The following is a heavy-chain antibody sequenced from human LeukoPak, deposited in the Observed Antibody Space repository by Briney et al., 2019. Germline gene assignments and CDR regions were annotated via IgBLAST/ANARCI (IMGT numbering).Heavy chain of an antibody. CDR2: ITTSGGST. Sequence: GGSLRLSCAASGFTLSSYAMSWVRQAPGEGLEWVSSITTSGGSTYYADSVKGRFTISRDNAKNTLYLQMNSLRADDTAVYYCARGPSSGYGTCWFDSWGQRALVTVSS. J-gene: IGHJ5*01. V-gene: IGHV3-23*01. D-gene: IGHD2-15*01. CDR3: ARGPSSGYGTCWFDS. CDR1: GFTLSSYA.